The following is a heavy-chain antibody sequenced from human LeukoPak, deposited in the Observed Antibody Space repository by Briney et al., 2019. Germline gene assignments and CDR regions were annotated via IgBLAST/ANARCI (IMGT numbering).Heavy chain of an antibody. Sequence: SETLSLTCTVSGGSISSYYWSWIRQPPGKGLEWIGYIYYSGSTNYNPSLKSRVTISVDTSKNQFSLKLSSVTAADTAVYYCARGSYCSSTSCTKGAFDIWGQGTMVAVSS. J-gene: IGHJ3*02. CDR2: IYYSGST. CDR3: ARGSYCSSTSCTKGAFDI. CDR1: GGSISSYY. D-gene: IGHD2-2*01. V-gene: IGHV4-59*01.